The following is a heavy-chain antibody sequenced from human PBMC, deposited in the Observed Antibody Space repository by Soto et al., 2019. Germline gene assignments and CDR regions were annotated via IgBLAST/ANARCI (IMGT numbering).Heavy chain of an antibody. D-gene: IGHD1-26*01. CDR2: INHSGST. V-gene: IGHV4-34*01. J-gene: IGHJ5*01. CDR1: GGSFSGYY. CDR3: ARGPIVGARGGFGFDS. Sequence: QVQLQQWGAGLLKPSETLSLTCAVYGGSFSGYYWSWIRQPPGKGLEWIGEINHSGSTNYNPSLKSRVTISVDTSKNQCALKLSSVTAADTAVYYCARGPIVGARGGFGFDSWGQGTLVTVSS.